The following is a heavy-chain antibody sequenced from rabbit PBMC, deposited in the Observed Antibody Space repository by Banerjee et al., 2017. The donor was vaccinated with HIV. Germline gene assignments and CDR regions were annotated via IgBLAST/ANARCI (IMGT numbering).Heavy chain of an antibody. J-gene: IGHJ4*01. Sequence: QEQLMESGGGLVTPGGSLTLTCTASGFDFTTYGVIWVRQAPGKGLEWIACIYAGSGDYTYYASWAKGRFTISKTSSTTVTLQMTSLTAADTATYFCARDEPIGSSGWGGYKLWGQGTLVTVS. D-gene: IGHD4-1*01. CDR3: ARDEPIGSSGWGGYKL. V-gene: IGHV1S45*01. CDR1: GFDFTTYG. CDR2: IYAGSGDYT.